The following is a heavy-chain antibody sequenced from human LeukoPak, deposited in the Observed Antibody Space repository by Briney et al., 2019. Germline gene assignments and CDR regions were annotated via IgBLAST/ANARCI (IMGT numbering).Heavy chain of an antibody. D-gene: IGHD6-19*01. CDR1: GFTISTYW. V-gene: IGHV3-7*04. J-gene: IGHJ4*02. CDR3: ARERVAVPGGDC. CDR2: IKQDGSKT. Sequence: GGSLRLSCAASGFTISTYWMNWVRQAPGKGLEWVADIKQDGSKTYYVDSVKGRFTISSDNAKNSLYLQMNGLRAEDTAVYYCARERVAVPGGDCWGRGTQAAVSP.